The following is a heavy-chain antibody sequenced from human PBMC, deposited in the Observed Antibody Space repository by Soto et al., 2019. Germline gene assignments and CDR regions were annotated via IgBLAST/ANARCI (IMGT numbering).Heavy chain of an antibody. CDR1: GFTFSSYA. D-gene: IGHD3-3*01. CDR2: ISGSGGST. J-gene: IGHJ6*02. V-gene: IGHV3-23*01. CDR3: AKDLSYDFWSGRNTCGMDV. Sequence: GGSLRLSCAASGFTFSSYAMSWVRQAPGKGLEWVSAISGSGGSTYYADSVKGRFTISRDNSKNTLYLQMNSLRAEDTAVYYCAKDLSYDFWSGRNTCGMDVWGQGTTVTVSS.